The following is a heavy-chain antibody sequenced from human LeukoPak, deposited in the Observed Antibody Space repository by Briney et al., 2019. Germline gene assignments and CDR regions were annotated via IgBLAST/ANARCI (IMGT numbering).Heavy chain of an antibody. J-gene: IGHJ6*03. V-gene: IGHV1-69*13. Sequence: GASVKVSCKASGGTFSSYAISWVRQAPGQGLEWMGGIIPIFGTANYAQKFQGRVTITADESTSTAYMELSSLRSEDTAVYYCARGYYDFWSGPQYYYYRDVGGKGTTVTVPS. CDR2: IIPIFGTA. CDR1: GGTFSSYA. CDR3: ARGYYDFWSGPQYYYYRDV. D-gene: IGHD3-3*01.